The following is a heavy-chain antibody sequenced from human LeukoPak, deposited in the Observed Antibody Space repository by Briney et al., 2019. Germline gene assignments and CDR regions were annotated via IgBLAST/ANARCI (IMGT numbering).Heavy chain of an antibody. J-gene: IGHJ4*02. V-gene: IGHV3-23*01. D-gene: IGHD6-19*01. CDR2: ISGIGDTL. CDR3: AKKNGGGWPTIFFDY. Sequence: PGGSLRLSCVASGFSFSINAMIWVRQAPGKGLEWVSGISGIGDTLFYSDPVKGRFTISRDNSKNTVYLQMNSLRVEDSAVHYCAKKNGGGWPTIFFDYWGQGILVTVSS. CDR1: GFSFSINA.